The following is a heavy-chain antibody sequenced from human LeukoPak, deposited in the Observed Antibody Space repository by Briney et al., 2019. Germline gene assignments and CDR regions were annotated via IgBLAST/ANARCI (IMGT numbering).Heavy chain of an antibody. CDR3: ARDPLTARGYFDY. CDR1: GITFRTYT. D-gene: IGHD3-16*01. Sequence: GGSLRLSCAASGITFRTYTMHWVRQAPGKGLEWVAVISYDGSNKYYADYVKGRFTISRDNSKNTLYLQMNSLRAEDTAVYYCARDPLTARGYFDYWGQGALVTVSS. V-gene: IGHV3-30-3*01. CDR2: ISYDGSNK. J-gene: IGHJ4*02.